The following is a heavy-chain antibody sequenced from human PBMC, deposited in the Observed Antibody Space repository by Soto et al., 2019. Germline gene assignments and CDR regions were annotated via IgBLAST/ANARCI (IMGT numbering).Heavy chain of an antibody. Sequence: QVQLVQSGAEVKKPGSSVKVSCKASGDTFSSYSINWVRQCPGQGLEWMGEIIPIFGTENYAQKVQGRVTITADESTSTAYMELSRLRSEYKAVYCCAREGGRDPGGIDYWGQGTMVTVSS. V-gene: IGHV1-69*01. J-gene: IGHJ4*02. D-gene: IGHD1-26*01. CDR3: AREGGRDPGGIDY. CDR1: GDTFSSYS. CDR2: IIPIFGTE.